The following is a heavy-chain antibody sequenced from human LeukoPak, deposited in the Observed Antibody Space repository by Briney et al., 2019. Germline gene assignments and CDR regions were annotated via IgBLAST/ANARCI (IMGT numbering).Heavy chain of an antibody. CDR2: ISGYTGNT. J-gene: IGHJ4*02. Sequence: ASVTVSCKASGYTFSTSGINWVRQAPGQGLEWMGWISGYTGNTNYAQKLQGRVTMTTNTSTSTAYMELRSLISDDTAVYYCARTSGTYLGDYWSQGTLVTVSS. V-gene: IGHV1-18*01. CDR1: GYTFSTSG. CDR3: ARTSGTYLGDY. D-gene: IGHD1-26*01.